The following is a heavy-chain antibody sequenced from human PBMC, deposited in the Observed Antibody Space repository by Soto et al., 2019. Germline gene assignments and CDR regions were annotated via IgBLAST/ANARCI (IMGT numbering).Heavy chain of an antibody. CDR3: ARDLLSGSGSCYNVPLGY. CDR2: IIPIFGTA. D-gene: IGHD3-10*01. J-gene: IGHJ4*02. Sequence: SVKVSCKASGGTFSSYAISWVRQAPGQGLEWMGGIIPIFGTANYAQKFQGRVTITADESTSTAYMELSSLRSEDTAVYYCARDLLSGSGSCYNVPLGYWGQGTLVTVSS. V-gene: IGHV1-69*13. CDR1: GGTFSSYA.